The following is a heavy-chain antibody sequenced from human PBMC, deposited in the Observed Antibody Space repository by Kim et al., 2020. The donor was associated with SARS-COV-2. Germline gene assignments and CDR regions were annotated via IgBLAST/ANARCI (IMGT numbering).Heavy chain of an antibody. Sequence: GGSLRLSCAASGFTFSSYGMHWVRQAPGKGLEWVAVISYDGSNKYYADSVKGRFTISRDNSKNTLYLQMNSLRAEDTAVYYCAKDHTPTPDFWSGYYTLPFDYWGQGTLVTVSS. D-gene: IGHD3-3*01. J-gene: IGHJ4*02. CDR1: GFTFSSYG. V-gene: IGHV3-30*18. CDR3: AKDHTPTPDFWSGYYTLPFDY. CDR2: ISYDGSNK.